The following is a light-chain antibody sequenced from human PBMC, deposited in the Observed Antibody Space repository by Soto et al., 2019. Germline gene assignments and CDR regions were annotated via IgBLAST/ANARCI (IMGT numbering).Light chain of an antibody. Sequence: QAVVTQEPSLTVSPGGTVTLTCASSTGAVTSGYYPNWFQQKPGQPPRPLIYSTTYKHSWTPARFSGSLLGGKAALTLSGVQPEDEADYYCLLFYGDGVVFGGGTKLTVL. J-gene: IGLJ2*01. V-gene: IGLV7-43*01. CDR3: LLFYGDGVV. CDR1: TGAVTSGYY. CDR2: STT.